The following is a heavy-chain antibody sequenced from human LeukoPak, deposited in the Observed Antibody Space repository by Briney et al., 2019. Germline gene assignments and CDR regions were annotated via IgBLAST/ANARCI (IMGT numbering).Heavy chain of an antibody. J-gene: IGHJ4*02. CDR1: GGSFSGYY. V-gene: IGHV4-34*01. CDR2: INHSGST. CDR3: ARDVKWGYCSGGSCYNDRGSYFDY. D-gene: IGHD2-15*01. Sequence: SETLSLTCAVYGGSFSGYYWSGIRQPPGKGLEWIGEINHSGSTNYNPSLKSRVTISVDTSKNQFSLKLSSVTAADTAVYYCARDVKWGYCSGGSCYNDRGSYFDYWGQGTLATVSS.